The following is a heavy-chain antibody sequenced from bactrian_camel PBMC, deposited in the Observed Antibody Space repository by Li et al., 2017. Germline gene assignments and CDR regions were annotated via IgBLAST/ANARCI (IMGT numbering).Heavy chain of an antibody. J-gene: IGHJ6*01. CDR1: GNTDGPYS. Sequence: HVQLVESGGGYVQPGGSLRLSCAASGNTDGPYSMGWFRQAPGKEREGVASIDSDGSTSYAESVKGRFTISADNAKDTLYLQMNSLKTEDTATYYCGGLGNGGYCDTAQFVRYLFTAWGQGTQVTVS. V-gene: IGHV3S9*01. CDR2: IDSDGST. CDR3: GGLGNGGYCDTAQFVRYLFTA. D-gene: IGHD3*01.